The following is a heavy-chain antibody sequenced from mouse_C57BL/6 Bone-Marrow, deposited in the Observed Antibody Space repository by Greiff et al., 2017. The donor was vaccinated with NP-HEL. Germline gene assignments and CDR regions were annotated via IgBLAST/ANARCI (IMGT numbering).Heavy chain of an antibody. CDR2: IYWDDDK. CDR3: ARRRFYYYGSSSYFDV. V-gene: IGHV8-12*01. Sequence: QVTLKESGPGILQSSQTLSLTCSFSGFLLSTSGMGVSWIRQPSGKGLEWLAHIYWDDDKRYNPSLKSRLTISKDTSRNQVFLKITSVDTADTATYYCARRRFYYYGSSSYFDVWGTGTTVTVSS. CDR1: GFLLSTSGMG. J-gene: IGHJ1*03. D-gene: IGHD1-1*01.